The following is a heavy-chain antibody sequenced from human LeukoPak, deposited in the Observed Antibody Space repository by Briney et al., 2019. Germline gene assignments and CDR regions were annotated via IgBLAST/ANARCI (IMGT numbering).Heavy chain of an antibody. V-gene: IGHV1-69*13. CDR1: GGTFSSYA. CDR2: IIPIFGTA. J-gene: IGHJ4*02. CDR3: AREITSMGYSYIDY. D-gene: IGHD5-18*01. Sequence: SVKVSCKASGGTFSSYAISWVRQAPGQGLEWMGGIIPIFGTANYAQKFQGRVTITADESTSTAYMELSSLRSEDTAVYYCAREITSMGYSYIDYWGRGTLVTVSS.